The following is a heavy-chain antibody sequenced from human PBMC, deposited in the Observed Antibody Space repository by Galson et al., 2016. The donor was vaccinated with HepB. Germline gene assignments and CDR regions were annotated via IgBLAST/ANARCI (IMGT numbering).Heavy chain of an antibody. CDR2: IYYSGST. D-gene: IGHD4-17*01. CDR1: GVSISSGGYY. J-gene: IGHJ4*02. V-gene: IGHV4-31*03. Sequence: TLSLTCTVSGVSISSGGYYWSWIRQHPGRGLEWIGYIYYSGSTYYNPSLKSRLTISLDTSKNQFSLKLSSVTAADTAAYYCARRLRGAVTIPPLDYWGQGTLVTVSS. CDR3: ARRLRGAVTIPPLDY.